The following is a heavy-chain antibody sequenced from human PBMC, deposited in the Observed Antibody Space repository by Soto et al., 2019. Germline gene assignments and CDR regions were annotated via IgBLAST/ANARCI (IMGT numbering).Heavy chain of an antibody. Sequence: QVQLVQSGAEVKKPGASVKVSCKASGYTFTSYGISWVRQAPGQGLEWMGWISAYNGNTNYAQKLQGRVTMTTDTSTSTAYMDLRRLRSDDTAVYYCARENYYYDSSGTPYYFDSCGQGTLVTVSS. CDR2: ISAYNGNT. J-gene: IGHJ4*02. V-gene: IGHV1-18*01. CDR3: ARENYYYDSSGTPYYFDS. D-gene: IGHD3-22*01. CDR1: GYTFTSYG.